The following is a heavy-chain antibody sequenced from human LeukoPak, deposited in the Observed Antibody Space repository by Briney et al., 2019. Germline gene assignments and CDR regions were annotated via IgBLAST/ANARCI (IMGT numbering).Heavy chain of an antibody. V-gene: IGHV3-48*03. Sequence: GGSLRLSCAASGFTFSSYEMNWVRQAPGKGLEWVSYISGSGSTIYYADSVKRRFTISRDNTKNTLHLQMNSLRAEDTAVYYCAGGGYTYGLYWGQGDLVTVSS. CDR2: ISGSGSTI. J-gene: IGHJ4*02. D-gene: IGHD5-18*01. CDR1: GFTFSSYE. CDR3: AGGGYTYGLY.